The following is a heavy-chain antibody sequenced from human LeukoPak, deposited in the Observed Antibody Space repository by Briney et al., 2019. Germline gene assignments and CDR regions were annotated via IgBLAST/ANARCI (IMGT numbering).Heavy chain of an antibody. D-gene: IGHD1-1*01. CDR2: INHRGST. V-gene: IGHV4-34*01. J-gene: IGHJ5*02. CDR1: GGSFSGYY. Sequence: SETLSLTCAVYGGSFSGYYWSWIRQPPGKGLEWIGEINHRGSTNYNPSLKSRVTISVDTSKNQFSLKLSSVTAADTAVYYCARGQPGDPWGQGTLVTVSS. CDR3: ARGQPGDP.